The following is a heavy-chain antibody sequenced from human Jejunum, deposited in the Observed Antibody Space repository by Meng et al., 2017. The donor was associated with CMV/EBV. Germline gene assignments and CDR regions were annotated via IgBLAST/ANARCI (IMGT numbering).Heavy chain of an antibody. CDR1: GYTFTSYP. V-gene: IGHV1-3*04. CDR3: ATNAFDY. D-gene: IGHD2-8*01. CDR2: INTDNGDT. J-gene: IGHJ4*02. Sequence: SVKISGKASGYTFTSYPMHWVRQAPGQSLEWMGWINTDNGDTRFSQHLQGRVTISTDTSATTAYMELSSLRLDDTAIYYCATNAFDYWGQGTLVTVSS.